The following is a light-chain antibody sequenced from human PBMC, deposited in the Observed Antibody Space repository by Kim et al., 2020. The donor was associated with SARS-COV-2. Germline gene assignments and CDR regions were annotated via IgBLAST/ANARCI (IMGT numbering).Light chain of an antibody. V-gene: IGLV1-51*01. Sequence: QKVTISCSGSSSNIGKNYVSWYKQFPGTAHKLLVYDNNKRPSGIPDRISGSKSGTSATLGITGLQTGDEADYYCATWDSSLNGDVIFGGGTQLTVL. CDR3: ATWDSSLNGDVI. CDR2: DNN. J-gene: IGLJ2*01. CDR1: SSNIGKNY.